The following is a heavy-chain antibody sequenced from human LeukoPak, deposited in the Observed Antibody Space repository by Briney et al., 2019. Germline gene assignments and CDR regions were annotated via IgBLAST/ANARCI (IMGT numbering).Heavy chain of an antibody. CDR2: ISGSGGST. Sequence: GGPLRLSLAAPESTFSSYAMSWFRQAPGKGLEWVSAISGSGGSTYYADSVKGRFTISRDNSKNTLYLQMNSLRAEDTAVYYCAKDLDVLRFDPWGQGTLVTVSS. CDR1: ESTFSSYA. J-gene: IGHJ5*02. CDR3: AKDLDVLRFDP. V-gene: IGHV3-23*01. D-gene: IGHD1-1*01.